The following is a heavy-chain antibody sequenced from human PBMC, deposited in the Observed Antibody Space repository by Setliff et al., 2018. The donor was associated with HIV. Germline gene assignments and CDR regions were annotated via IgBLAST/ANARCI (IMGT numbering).Heavy chain of an antibody. D-gene: IGHD2-15*01. Sequence: PSETLSLTCSVSGASVTSSSYYWGWIRQPPGKGLEWIGYVYTSGSTNYNPSLKSRVTISVDTSKNQFFLKLSSVNAADTAVYYCARHCSGGTCYGPDAENFLHWGQGTLVTVSS. J-gene: IGHJ1*01. CDR1: GASVTSSSYY. V-gene: IGHV4-61*05. CDR3: ARHCSGGTCYGPDAENFLH. CDR2: VYTSGST.